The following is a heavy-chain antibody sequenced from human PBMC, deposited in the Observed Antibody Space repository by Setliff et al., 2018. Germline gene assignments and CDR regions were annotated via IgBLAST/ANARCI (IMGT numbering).Heavy chain of an antibody. J-gene: IGHJ6*02. CDR2: IWYDGTNE. CDR1: GFTFRSYG. D-gene: IGHD6-13*01. CDR3: AKDFRISAPFYYYYYGTDV. V-gene: IGHV3-33*06. Sequence: GGSLRLSCAASGFTFRSYGMHWVRQAPGKGLEWVAVIWYDGTNEYYADSVKGRFTISRDNSKHTLYLQMNSLRAEDTALYYCAKDFRISAPFYYYYYGTDVWGQGTTVTVSS.